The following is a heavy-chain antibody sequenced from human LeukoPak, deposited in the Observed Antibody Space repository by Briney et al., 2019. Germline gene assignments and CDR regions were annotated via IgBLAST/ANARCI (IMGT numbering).Heavy chain of an antibody. Sequence: SETLSLTCTVSGGSISSGSYYWSWIRQPPGKGLEWIGYIYYSGSTIYNPSLNSRVTISVDTSKNQFSLKLSSVTPADTAVYYCARDLCSGGSCYPGWLDPWGQGTLVTVSS. J-gene: IGHJ5*02. CDR1: GGSISSGSYY. CDR2: IYYSGST. D-gene: IGHD2-15*01. V-gene: IGHV4-61*01. CDR3: ARDLCSGGSCYPGWLDP.